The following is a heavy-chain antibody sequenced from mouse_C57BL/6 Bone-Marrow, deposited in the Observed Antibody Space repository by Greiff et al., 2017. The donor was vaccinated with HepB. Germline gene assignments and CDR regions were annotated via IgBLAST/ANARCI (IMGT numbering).Heavy chain of an antibody. V-gene: IGHV1-55*01. CDR3: ARFYDYDRPRFCAMDY. CDR1: GYTFTSYW. D-gene: IGHD2-4*01. J-gene: IGHJ4*01. CDR2: IYPGSGST. Sequence: QVQLKQPGAELVKPGASVKMSCKASGYTFTSYWITWVKQRPGQGLEWIGDIYPGSGSTNYNEKFKSKATLTVDTSSSTAYMQLSSLTSEDSAVYYCARFYDYDRPRFCAMDYWGQGTSVTVSS.